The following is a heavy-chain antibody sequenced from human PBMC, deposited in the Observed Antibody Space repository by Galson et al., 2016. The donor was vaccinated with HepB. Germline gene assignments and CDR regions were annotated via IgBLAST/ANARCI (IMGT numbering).Heavy chain of an antibody. CDR2: ISDDGSQT. J-gene: IGHJ6*02. Sequence: SLRLSCAASGFIFGNHGMDWVRQASGKGLQWLAVISDDGSQTHYAESVKGRFTISRDKSDQTLYLQMNSLRAEDTGLDFCAKDWLDCTITTCEDWLWDCYNGMDVWGQGTAVTVSS. V-gene: IGHV3-30*18. CDR3: AKDWLDCTITTCEDWLWDCYNGMDV. CDR1: GFIFGNHG. D-gene: IGHD2-2*01.